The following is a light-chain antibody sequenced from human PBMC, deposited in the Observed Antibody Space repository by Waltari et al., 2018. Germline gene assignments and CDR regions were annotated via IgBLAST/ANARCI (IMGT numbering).Light chain of an antibody. J-gene: IGLJ2*01. CDR3: YSAADNNRGV. Sequence: SYELTQPSSVSVSPGHTARITCSGDVLAKKYARWFQQKPGQAPVLVIYKDSERPSGIPERFSGSSSGTTVTLTISGAQVEDEADYYCYSAADNNRGVFGGGTKLTVL. CDR1: VLAKKY. V-gene: IGLV3-27*01. CDR2: KDS.